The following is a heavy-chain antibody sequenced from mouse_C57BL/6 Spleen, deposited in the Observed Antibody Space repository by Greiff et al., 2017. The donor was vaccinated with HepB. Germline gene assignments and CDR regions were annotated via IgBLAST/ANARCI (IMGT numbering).Heavy chain of an antibody. D-gene: IGHD2-2*01. CDR3: ARWYGYDGAMDY. J-gene: IGHJ4*01. CDR2: IYPGSGTT. Sequence: VQLQQPGAELVKPGASVKMSCKASGYTFTSYWITWVKQRPGQGLEWIGDIYPGSGTTNYNEKFKSKATLTVDTSSSTAYMQLSSLTSEDSAVYYCARWYGYDGAMDYWGQGTSVTVSS. CDR1: GYTFTSYW. V-gene: IGHV1-55*01.